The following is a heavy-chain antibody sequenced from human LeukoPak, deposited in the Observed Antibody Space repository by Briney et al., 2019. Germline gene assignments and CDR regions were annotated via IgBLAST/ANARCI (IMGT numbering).Heavy chain of an antibody. Sequence: GGSLRLSCVASGFTFSTAWMHWARQTPGKGLVWVSHINGDGRRISYADDVKGRLTISRDNAKNTLYLQMNSLRVEDTAVYYCVRDLPRTSGPWGQGTLVTVSS. V-gene: IGHV3-74*01. J-gene: IGHJ5*02. D-gene: IGHD3-10*01. CDR1: GFTFSTAW. CDR3: VRDLPRTSGP. CDR2: INGDGRRI.